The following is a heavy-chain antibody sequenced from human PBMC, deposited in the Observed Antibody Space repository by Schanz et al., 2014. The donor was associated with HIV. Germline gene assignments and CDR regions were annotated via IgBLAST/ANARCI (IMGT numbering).Heavy chain of an antibody. V-gene: IGHV1-2*02. D-gene: IGHD3-22*01. CDR2: INPNSGGT. J-gene: IGHJ6*02. CDR3: AYSSGFYQYSYGMDV. CDR1: GGTFSTFA. Sequence: QVQLVQSGAEVREPLSSVKVSCKASGGTFSTFAITWVRQAPGQGLEWMGWINPNSGGTNYAQKFQGRVTMTRDTSISTAYMELSRLRSDDTAVYYCAYSSGFYQYSYGMDVWGRGTTVTVSS.